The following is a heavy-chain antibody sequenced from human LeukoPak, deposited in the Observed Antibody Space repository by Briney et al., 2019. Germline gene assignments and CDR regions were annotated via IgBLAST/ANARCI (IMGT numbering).Heavy chain of an antibody. Sequence: SETLSLTCTVSGGSNSRYFWSWIRQSPGKGLEWIGDIYTSGSTNYSPSLESRVTMSVDTSKNQVSLNLSSVTAADSAVYYCARHGSYCSGSSCYSRRLYYFDYWGQGAPVSVFS. CDR2: IYTSGST. CDR1: GGSNSRYF. D-gene: IGHD2-2*01. CDR3: ARHGSYCSGSSCYSRRLYYFDY. J-gene: IGHJ4*02. V-gene: IGHV4-4*09.